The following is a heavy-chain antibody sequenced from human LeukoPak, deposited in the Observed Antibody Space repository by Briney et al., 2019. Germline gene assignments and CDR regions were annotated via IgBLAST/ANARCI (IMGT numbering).Heavy chain of an antibody. D-gene: IGHD3-22*01. J-gene: IGHJ5*02. CDR1: GFTFSSYS. CDR2: ISSSSSYI. V-gene: IGHV3-21*01. CDR3: ARGNYDSSGYPTDWFDP. Sequence: GGSLRLSCAASGFTFSSYSMNWVRQAPGEGLEWVSSISSSSSYIYYADSVKGRFTISRDNAKNSLYLQMNSLRAEDTAVYYCARGNYDSSGYPTDWFDPWGQGTLVTVSS.